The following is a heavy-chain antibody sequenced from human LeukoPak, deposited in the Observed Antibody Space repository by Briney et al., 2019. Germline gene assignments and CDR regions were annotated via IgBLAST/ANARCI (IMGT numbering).Heavy chain of an antibody. D-gene: IGHD1-26*01. Sequence: ASVKVSCKASGYSFSAYHMHWVRQAPGQGLEWMGWINPNSGGTNYAQKFQGRVTMTRDTSISTAYMELSRLRSDDTAIYYCARDYSGSYYGGQDYWGQGTLVTVSS. J-gene: IGHJ4*02. CDR3: ARDYSGSYYGGQDY. V-gene: IGHV1-2*02. CDR1: GYSFSAYH. CDR2: INPNSGGT.